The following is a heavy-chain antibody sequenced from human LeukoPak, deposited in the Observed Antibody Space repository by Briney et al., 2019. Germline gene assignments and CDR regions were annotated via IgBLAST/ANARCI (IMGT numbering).Heavy chain of an antibody. D-gene: IGHD5-24*01. CDR3: ARVRDGYNDAYDF. J-gene: IGHJ3*01. CDR2: IKPSGDNT. V-gene: IGHV1-46*01. Sequence: GASVKISCKTSGYSFTSYNLHWVRQAPGQRLEWMAIIKPSGDNTNNAQKFQGRVTMTSDTSTSTVYMELSSLKSEDTAVYYCARVRDGYNDAYDFWGQGTMVTVTS. CDR1: GYSFTSYN.